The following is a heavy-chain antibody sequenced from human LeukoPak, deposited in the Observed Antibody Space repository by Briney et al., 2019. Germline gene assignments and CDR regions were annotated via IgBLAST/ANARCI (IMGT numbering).Heavy chain of an antibody. CDR1: GGSFSGYY. CDR2: INHSGST. J-gene: IGHJ4*02. CDR3: SKDLRLTLFHY. V-gene: IGHV4-34*01. Sequence: PSETLSLTCAVYGGSFSGYYWSWMRQPQGKGLEWSGEINHSGSTNYNPSLKSRVTISVDTSKNQFSVKLSSVTGAYTPVYYCSKDLRLTLFHYWPQRPLVTVSS.